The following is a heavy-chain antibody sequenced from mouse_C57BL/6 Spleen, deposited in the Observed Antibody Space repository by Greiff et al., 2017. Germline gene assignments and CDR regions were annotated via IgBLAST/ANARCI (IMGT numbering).Heavy chain of an antibody. D-gene: IGHD2-3*01. CDR2: INPSNGGT. J-gene: IGHJ2*01. Sequence: QVHVKQPGTELVKPGASVKLSCKASGYTFTSYWMHWVKQRPGQGLEWIGNINPSNGGTNYNEKFKSKATLTVDKSSSTAYMQLSSLTSEDSAVYYCARRGWGYYFDYWGQGTTLTVSS. V-gene: IGHV1-53*01. CDR1: GYTFTSYW. CDR3: ARRGWGYYFDY.